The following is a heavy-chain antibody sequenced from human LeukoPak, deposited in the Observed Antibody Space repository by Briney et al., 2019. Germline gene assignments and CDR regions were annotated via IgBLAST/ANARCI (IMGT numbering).Heavy chain of an antibody. D-gene: IGHD3-10*01. CDR1: GFTFSSYG. Sequence: GGSLRLSCAASGFTFSSYGMHWVRQAPGKGLEWVAVISYDGSNKYYADSVKGRFTISRDNSKNTLYLQMNSLRAEDTAVYYCVEDGMVRGVWGYYYYGMDVWGQGTTVTVSS. CDR2: ISYDGSNK. J-gene: IGHJ6*02. CDR3: VEDGMVRGVWGYYYYGMDV. V-gene: IGHV3-30*18.